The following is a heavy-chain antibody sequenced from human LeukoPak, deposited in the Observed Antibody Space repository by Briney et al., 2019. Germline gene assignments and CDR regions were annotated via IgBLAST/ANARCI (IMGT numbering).Heavy chain of an antibody. D-gene: IGHD6-13*01. V-gene: IGHV4-39*01. J-gene: IGHJ4*02. CDR2: IYYSGST. Sequence: SETLSLTCTASGGSISSSSYYWGWIRQPPGTGLEWIGSIYYSGSTYYNPSLKSRVTISVDTSKNQFSLKLSSVTAADTAVYYCARQQAGRTYDYWGQGTLVTVSS. CDR1: GGSISSSSYY. CDR3: ARQQAGRTYDY.